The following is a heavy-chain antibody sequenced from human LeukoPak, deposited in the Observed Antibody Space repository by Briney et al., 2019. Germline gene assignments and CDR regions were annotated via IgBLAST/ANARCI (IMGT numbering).Heavy chain of an antibody. D-gene: IGHD5-12*01. CDR2: ISYDGSNK. CDR3: ARDPVATINYFDY. CDR1: GFTFSSYA. V-gene: IGHV3-30-3*01. Sequence: PGGSLRLSCAASGFTFSSYAMHWVRQAPGKGLEWVAVISYDGSNKYYADSVKGRFTISRDNSKNTLYLQMNSLRAEDTAVYYCARDPVATINYFDYWGQRTQVTVPS. J-gene: IGHJ4*02.